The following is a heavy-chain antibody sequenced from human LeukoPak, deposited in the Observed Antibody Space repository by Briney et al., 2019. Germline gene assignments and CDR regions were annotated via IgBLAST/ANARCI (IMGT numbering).Heavy chain of an antibody. CDR3: ARIYCSSTSCYYFDY. CDR2: IIPIFGTA. CDR1: GGTFSSYA. V-gene: IGHV1-69*13. Sequence: ASVKVSCKASGGTFSSYAISWVRQAPGQGLEWMGGIIPIFGTANYAQKFQGRVTITADESTSTAYMELSSLRSDDTAVYYCARIYCSSTSCYYFDYWGQGTLVTVSS. J-gene: IGHJ4*02. D-gene: IGHD2-2*01.